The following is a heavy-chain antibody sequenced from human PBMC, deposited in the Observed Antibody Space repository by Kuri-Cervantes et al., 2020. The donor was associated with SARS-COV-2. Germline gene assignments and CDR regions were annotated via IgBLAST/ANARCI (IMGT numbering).Heavy chain of an antibody. Sequence: GGSLRLSCAASGFTFSSYGMHWVRQAPGKGLEWVANIKQDGSEKYYVDSVKGRFTISRDNAKNSLYLQMNSLRAEDTAVYYCARVSSSSSPAFDIWGQGTMVTVSS. CDR1: GFTFSSYG. CDR3: ARVSSSSSPAFDI. V-gene: IGHV3-7*01. CDR2: IKQDGSEK. J-gene: IGHJ3*02. D-gene: IGHD6-6*01.